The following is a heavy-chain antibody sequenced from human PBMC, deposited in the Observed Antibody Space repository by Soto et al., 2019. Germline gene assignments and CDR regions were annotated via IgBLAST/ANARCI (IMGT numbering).Heavy chain of an antibody. CDR3: ARDLGGSGSFDP. J-gene: IGHJ5*02. Sequence: QVQLVESGGGVVQPGRSLRLSCAASGFTFSSYGMHWVRQAPGKGLEWVAVIWYDGSNKYYADSVKGRFTISRDNSENTLYLQMNSLRAEDTAVYYCARDLGGSGSFDPWGQGTLVTVSS. CDR2: IWYDGSNK. V-gene: IGHV3-33*01. CDR1: GFTFSSYG. D-gene: IGHD3-10*01.